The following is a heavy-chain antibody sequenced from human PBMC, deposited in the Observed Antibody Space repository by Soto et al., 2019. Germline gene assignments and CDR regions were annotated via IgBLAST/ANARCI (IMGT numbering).Heavy chain of an antibody. V-gene: IGHV3-30-3*01. Sequence: QVQLVESGGGVVQPGRSLRLSCAASGFTFSSYAMHWVRQAPGKGLEWVAVISYDGSNKYYADSVKGRFTISRDNSKNTLYLQMNSLRAEDTAVYYCARDLDIVATDWFDPWGQGTLVTVSS. CDR1: GFTFSSYA. J-gene: IGHJ5*02. D-gene: IGHD5-12*01. CDR3: ARDLDIVATDWFDP. CDR2: ISYDGSNK.